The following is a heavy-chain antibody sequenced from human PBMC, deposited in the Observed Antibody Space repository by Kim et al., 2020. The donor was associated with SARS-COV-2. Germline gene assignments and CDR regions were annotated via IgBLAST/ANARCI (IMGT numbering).Heavy chain of an antibody. V-gene: IGHV1-18*01. Sequence: LQGRVTMNTDTSTSTAYMELRSLRSDDTAVYYCARDKVTRNRPPHDAFDIWGQGTMVTVSS. J-gene: IGHJ3*02. CDR3: ARDKVTRNRPPHDAFDI.